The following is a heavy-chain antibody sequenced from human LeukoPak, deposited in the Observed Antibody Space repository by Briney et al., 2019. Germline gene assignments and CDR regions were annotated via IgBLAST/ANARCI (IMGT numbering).Heavy chain of an antibody. J-gene: IGHJ4*02. Sequence: SVKVSCKASGGTFSSYAISWVRQAPGQGLEWMGGIIPIFGTANYAQKFQGRVTITTDESTSTAYMELSSLRSEDTAVYYCAFRIVVVTTAGHFDYWGQGTLVTVSS. D-gene: IGHD3-22*01. CDR3: AFRIVVVTTAGHFDY. CDR2: IIPIFGTA. CDR1: GGTFSSYA. V-gene: IGHV1-69*05.